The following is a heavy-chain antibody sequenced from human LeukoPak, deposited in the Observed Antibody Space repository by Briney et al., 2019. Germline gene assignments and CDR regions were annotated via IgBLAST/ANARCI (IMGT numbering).Heavy chain of an antibody. CDR1: GGSISSSSYY. J-gene: IGHJ5*02. Sequence: SETLSLTCTVSGGSISSSSYYWGWIRQPPGKGLEWIGSIYYSGSTYYNPSLKSRVTISVDTSKNQFSLKLSSVTAADTAVYYCARLSKSIGLLWFGNTYNWFDPWGQGTLVTVSS. D-gene: IGHD3-10*01. CDR2: IYYSGST. V-gene: IGHV4-39*01. CDR3: ARLSKSIGLLWFGNTYNWFDP.